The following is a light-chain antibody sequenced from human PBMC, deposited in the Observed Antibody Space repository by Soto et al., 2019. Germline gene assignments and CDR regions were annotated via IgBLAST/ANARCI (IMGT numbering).Light chain of an antibody. Sequence: QSVLTQPPSASGTPGQRVIISCSGSGSSIGTNTVNWYRQLPGTAPKLLIYGNNQRPSGVPDRFSGSKSGTSASLAISGLQSEGEADYYCAAWDGSLNNVLFGGGTKLTVL. V-gene: IGLV1-44*01. CDR2: GNN. J-gene: IGLJ2*01. CDR3: AAWDGSLNNVL. CDR1: GSSIGTNT.